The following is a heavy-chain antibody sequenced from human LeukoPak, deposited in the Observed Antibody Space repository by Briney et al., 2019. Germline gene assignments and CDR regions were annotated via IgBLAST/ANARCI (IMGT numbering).Heavy chain of an antibody. Sequence: SETLSLTCTVSGGSISSSSSYWGWIRQPPGKGLEWIGSIYYSGSTNYNPSLKSRVTISVDTSKNQFSLKLSSVTAADTAVYYCARAPLRSSPRGSGFDYWGQGTLVTVSS. CDR1: GGSISSSSSY. D-gene: IGHD6-13*01. CDR3: ARAPLRSSPRGSGFDY. J-gene: IGHJ4*02. V-gene: IGHV4-39*07. CDR2: IYYSGST.